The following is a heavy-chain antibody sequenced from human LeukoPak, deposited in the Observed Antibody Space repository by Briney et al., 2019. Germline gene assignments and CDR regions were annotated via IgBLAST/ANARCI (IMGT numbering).Heavy chain of an antibody. V-gene: IGHV3-7*01. Sequence: GGSLRLSCGASRLTLSTYTMNWVRQTPGKGLEWVANIKEDGTEKNLVDSVKGRFTISRDNTKNLLFLEMNNLRGDDTAIYYCVRESRPGGAMGLYHNLDYWGQGTLVAVSS. CDR1: RLTLSTYT. J-gene: IGHJ4*02. CDR2: IKEDGTEK. CDR3: VRESRPGGAMGLYHNLDY. D-gene: IGHD1-1*01.